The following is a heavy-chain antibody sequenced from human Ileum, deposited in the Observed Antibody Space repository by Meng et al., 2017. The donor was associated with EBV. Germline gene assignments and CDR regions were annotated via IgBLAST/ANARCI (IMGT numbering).Heavy chain of an antibody. V-gene: IGHV4-31*03. D-gene: IGHD3-10*01. Sequence: QVQCQGSGPGLWKPSQTPSLTCTVSGGSISSGGYSWSWIRQHPGKGLEWIGYIHSSGSTYYNPSLRSRLTISVDTSKNQFSLKLSSVTAADTAVYYCARASYGSGSPLGESWFDPWGQGTLVTVSS. CDR3: ARASYGSGSPLGESWFDP. J-gene: IGHJ5*02. CDR2: IHSSGST. CDR1: GGSISSGGYS.